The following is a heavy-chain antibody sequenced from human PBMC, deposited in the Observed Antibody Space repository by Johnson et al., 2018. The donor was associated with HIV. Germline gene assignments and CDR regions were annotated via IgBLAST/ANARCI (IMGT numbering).Heavy chain of an antibody. CDR1: GFPVTSNF. CDR3: ARGVRNSYGYLLGTFDI. D-gene: IGHD5-18*01. CDR2: VYSTFGT. J-gene: IGHJ3*02. V-gene: IGHV3-66*02. Sequence: VQLVESGGGVVQPGRSLRLSCTASGFPVTSNFMTWVRQPPGKGLDWVSAVYSTFGTYYADSVRGRFTISTDNSKNTLYLQMTSLRREDTAVYYCARGVRNSYGYLLGTFDIWGQGTMVTVSS.